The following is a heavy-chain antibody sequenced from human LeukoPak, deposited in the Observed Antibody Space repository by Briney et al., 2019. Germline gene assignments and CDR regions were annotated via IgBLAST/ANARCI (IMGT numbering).Heavy chain of an antibody. V-gene: IGHV4-61*02. D-gene: IGHD2-2*01. CDR1: GGSISSGSYY. Sequence: SQTLSLTCTVSGGSISSGSYYWSWIRQPAGKGLEWIGRIYTSGSTNYNPSLKSRVTISVDTSKNQFSLKLSSVTAADTAVEYCSTEAAIVVVPAAVSDYYYYYYMDVWGKGTTVTVSS. CDR3: STEAAIVVVPAAVSDYYYYYYMDV. CDR2: IYTSGST. J-gene: IGHJ6*03.